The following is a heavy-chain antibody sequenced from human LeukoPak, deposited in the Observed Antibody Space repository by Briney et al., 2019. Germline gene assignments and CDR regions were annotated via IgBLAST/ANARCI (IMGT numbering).Heavy chain of an antibody. CDR2: IIPIFGTP. Sequence: SVKVSCKASGGTFSSYAITWVRQAPGQGLEWMGGIIPIFGTPKYAQKFQGRVTITADKSTSIAYMELSSLRSEDTAVYYCSRDSFYDPLDYWGQGTLVAVSS. J-gene: IGHJ4*02. V-gene: IGHV1-69*06. CDR1: GGTFSSYA. D-gene: IGHD2-2*01. CDR3: SRDSFYDPLDY.